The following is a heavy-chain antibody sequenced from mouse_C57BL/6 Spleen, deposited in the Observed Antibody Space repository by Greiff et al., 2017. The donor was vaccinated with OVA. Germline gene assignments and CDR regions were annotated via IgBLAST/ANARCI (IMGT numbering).Heavy chain of an antibody. J-gene: IGHJ3*01. CDR3: ARRDGYYGSSAAAY. CDR1: GYTFTDYY. Sequence: EVQLQQSGPELVKPGASVKISCKASGYTFTDYYMNWVKQSHGKSLEWIGDINPNNGGTSYNQKFKGKATLTVDKSSSTAYMELRSLTSEDSAVYYCARRDGYYGSSAAAYWGQGTLVTVSA. D-gene: IGHD1-1*01. CDR2: INPNNGGT. V-gene: IGHV1-26*01.